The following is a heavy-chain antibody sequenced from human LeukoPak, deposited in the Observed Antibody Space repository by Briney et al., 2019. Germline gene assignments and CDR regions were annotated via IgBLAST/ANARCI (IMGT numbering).Heavy chain of an antibody. D-gene: IGHD5-12*01. CDR2: TNPNSGGT. Sequence: ASVKVSCKASGYTFTGYYMHWVRQAPGQGLEWMGWTNPNSGGTNYAQKFRGWVTMTRDTSISTAYMELSRLRSDDTAVYYCARDVSGYDYFDPWGQGTLVTVSS. J-gene: IGHJ5*02. CDR3: ARDVSGYDYFDP. V-gene: IGHV1-2*04. CDR1: GYTFTGYY.